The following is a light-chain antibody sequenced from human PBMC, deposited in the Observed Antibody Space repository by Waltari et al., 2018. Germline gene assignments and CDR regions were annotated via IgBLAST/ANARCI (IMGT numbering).Light chain of an antibody. CDR2: DVS. Sequence: QSALTQPASVSGSPGQSITISCTGTSSDVGTSNYVSWYQQHTGKAPKLMIFDVSIRPSGVSNRFSGSKSGNTASLTISGLQAEDEADYYCSSYISSSTLELFGGGTSLTVL. CDR1: SSDVGTSNY. CDR3: SSYISSSTLEL. J-gene: IGLJ2*01. V-gene: IGLV2-14*03.